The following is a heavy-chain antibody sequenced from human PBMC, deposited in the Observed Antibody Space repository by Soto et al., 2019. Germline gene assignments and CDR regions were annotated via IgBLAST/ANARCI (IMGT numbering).Heavy chain of an antibody. J-gene: IGHJ5*02. CDR1: GASIARDGYS. Sequence: LDLEESGSGLVRPSETLSLTCAVSGASIARDGYSWTWIRQSPGRGLEWIGYIFHSGSTQYNPSLRGRVTISVDRSKNQFSLRLDSVTAADTAIYYCARDPSHWFDPWGQGALVTVSS. CDR3: ARDPSHWFDP. CDR2: IFHSGST. V-gene: IGHV4-30-2*06.